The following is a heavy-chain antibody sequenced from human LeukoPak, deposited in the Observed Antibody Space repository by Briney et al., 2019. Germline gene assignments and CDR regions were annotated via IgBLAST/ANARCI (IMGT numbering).Heavy chain of an antibody. CDR2: INPSGGST. J-gene: IGHJ5*02. D-gene: IGHD1-26*01. Sequence: ASVKVSCKASGYTFTSYYMHWVRQAPGQGLEWMGIINPSGGSTSYSQKFQGRVTMTRDTYTSTVYMELSSLRSEDTAVYYCARARGAYSGSSPGRNWFDPWGQGTLVTVSS. CDR3: ARARGAYSGSSPGRNWFDP. V-gene: IGHV1-46*01. CDR1: GYTFTSYY.